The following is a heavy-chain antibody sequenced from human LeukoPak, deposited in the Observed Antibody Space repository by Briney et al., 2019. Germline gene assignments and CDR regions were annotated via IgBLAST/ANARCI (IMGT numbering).Heavy chain of an antibody. CDR3: AKDRRNYRDDAFDI. CDR2: IKQDGSEK. J-gene: IGHJ3*02. D-gene: IGHD4-11*01. V-gene: IGHV3-7*03. CDR1: GFTFSSYW. Sequence: GGSLRLSCAASGFTFSSYWMSWVRQALGKGLEWVANIKQDGSEKYYVDSVKGRFTISRDNSKNTLYLQMNSLRAEDTAVYYCAKDRRNYRDDAFDIWGQGTMVTVSS.